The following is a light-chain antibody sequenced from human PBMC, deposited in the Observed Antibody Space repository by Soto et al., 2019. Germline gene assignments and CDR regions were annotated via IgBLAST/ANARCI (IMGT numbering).Light chain of an antibody. Sequence: DIQITQSPSTLSGSVGDRFTITCRPSQTISSWLAWYQQKPGKAPKLLIYKASTLKSGVPSRFSGSGSGTEFTLTISSLQPDDFATYYCQHYNSYSEAFGQGTKVDIK. V-gene: IGKV1-5*03. CDR3: QHYNSYSEA. J-gene: IGKJ1*01. CDR2: KAS. CDR1: QTISSW.